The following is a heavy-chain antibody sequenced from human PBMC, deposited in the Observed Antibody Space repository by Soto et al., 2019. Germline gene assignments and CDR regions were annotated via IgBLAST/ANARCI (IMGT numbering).Heavy chain of an antibody. V-gene: IGHV1-69*13. J-gene: IGHJ4*02. CDR2: IIPIFGTA. D-gene: IGHD5-12*01. CDR1: GGTFSSYA. CDR3: ARLGGYSGYDFRFDY. Sequence: SVKVSCKASGGTFSSYAISWVRQAPGQGLEWMGGIIPIFGTANYAQKFQGRVTITADESTSTAYMELSSLRSEDTAVYYCARLGGYSGYDFRFDYWGQGTLVTVSS.